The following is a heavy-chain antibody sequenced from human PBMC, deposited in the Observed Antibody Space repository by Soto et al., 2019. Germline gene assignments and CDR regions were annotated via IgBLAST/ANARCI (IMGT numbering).Heavy chain of an antibody. D-gene: IGHD3-22*01. CDR3: ARGGYYYDSSGYYPIDY. CDR1: GGSVSSGSYY. CDR2: SDNSGST. J-gene: IGHJ4*02. V-gene: IGHV4-61*01. Sequence: SETLSLTCTVSGGSVSSGSYYWSWIRQPPGKGLEWIGYSDNSGSTNYNPSLKSRVTISADTSKNHFSLKLSSETAADMAVYYGARGGYYYDSSGYYPIDYWGQGTLVTVSS.